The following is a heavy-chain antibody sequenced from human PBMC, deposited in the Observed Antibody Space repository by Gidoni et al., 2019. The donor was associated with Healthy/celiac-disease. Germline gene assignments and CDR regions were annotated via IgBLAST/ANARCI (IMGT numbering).Heavy chain of an antibody. D-gene: IGHD2-15*01. CDR2: SSGSGGST. Sequence: EVQLLESGGGLVQPGGSLRLSCAASGFTFSRYAMSWGRQAPGKGLEWVSASSGSGGSTYYADSVKGRFTISRDNSKNTLYLQMNSLRAEDTAVYYCAKGGYCSGGSCFYYYYYYMDVWGKGTTVTVSS. V-gene: IGHV3-23*01. CDR1: GFTFSRYA. CDR3: AKGGYCSGGSCFYYYYYYMDV. J-gene: IGHJ6*03.